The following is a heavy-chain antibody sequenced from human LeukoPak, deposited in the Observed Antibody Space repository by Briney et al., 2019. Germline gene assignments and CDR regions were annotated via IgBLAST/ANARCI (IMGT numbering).Heavy chain of an antibody. Sequence: GGSLRVSCAASGFTFVSYAMRWVRQAPGKGLEWVAGISDDGNHQYYADSVRGRFTSSRDNSKNTLYLRMNSLRPEDTAVYYCARSSRSGFWFAGADYWGQGTLVTVSS. CDR1: GFTFVSYA. J-gene: IGHJ4*02. V-gene: IGHV3-30*03. D-gene: IGHD3-10*01. CDR3: ARSSRSGFWFAGADY. CDR2: ISDDGNHQ.